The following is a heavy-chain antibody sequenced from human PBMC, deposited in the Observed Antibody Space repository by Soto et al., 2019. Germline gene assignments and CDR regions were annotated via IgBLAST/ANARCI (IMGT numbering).Heavy chain of an antibody. D-gene: IGHD3-3*01. CDR3: ARPFTTTYYDFWSGKGSWFDP. CDR2: IYYSGST. Sequence: SETLSLTCTVSGGSISSSSYYWGWIRQPPGKGLEWIGSIYYSGSTYYNPSLKGRVTISVDTSKNQFSLKLSSVTAADTAVYYCARPFTTTYYDFWSGKGSWFDPWGQGTLVTLSS. J-gene: IGHJ5*02. V-gene: IGHV4-39*01. CDR1: GGSISSSSYY.